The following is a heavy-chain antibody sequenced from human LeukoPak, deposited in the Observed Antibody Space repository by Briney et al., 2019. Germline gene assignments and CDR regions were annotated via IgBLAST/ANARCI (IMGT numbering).Heavy chain of an antibody. CDR3: ARLGYGRALGAFDI. CDR1: GFTVSSNY. D-gene: IGHD5-18*01. V-gene: IGHV3-53*01. J-gene: IGHJ3*02. Sequence: PGGSLRLSXAASGFTVSSNYMSWVRQAPGKGLEWVSVIYSGGSTYYADFVKGRFTISRDNSKNTLYLQMNSLRAEDTAVYYCARLGYGRALGAFDIWGQGTMVTVSS. CDR2: IYSGGST.